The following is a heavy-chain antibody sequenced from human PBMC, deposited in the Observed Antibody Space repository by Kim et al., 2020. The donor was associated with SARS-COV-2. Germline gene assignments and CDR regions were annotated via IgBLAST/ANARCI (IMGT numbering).Heavy chain of an antibody. CDR3: VADVAARGFGEIDY. CDR2: IKSKTSGETS. D-gene: IGHD3-10*01. Sequence: GGSLRLSCAASGFTFNSAWMAWVRQAPGKGLEWVGRIKSKTSGETSDYGAPVKGRFTISRDDSETTVHLQMNSLKTEDTAVYYCVADVAARGFGEIDYWG. J-gene: IGHJ4*01. V-gene: IGHV3-15*01. CDR1: GFTFNSAW.